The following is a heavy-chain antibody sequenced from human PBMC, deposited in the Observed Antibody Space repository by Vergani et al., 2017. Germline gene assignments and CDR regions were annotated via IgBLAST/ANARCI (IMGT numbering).Heavy chain of an antibody. Sequence: QVQLQQWGAGLLKPSETLSLTCAVYGGSFSGYYWSWIRQPPGKGLEWSGEINHSGSTNYNPSLKSRVTISVDTSKNQFSLKLSSVTAADTAVYYCARRREPRGYLLAYYYYMDVWGKGTTVTVSS. CDR1: GGSFSGYY. D-gene: IGHD1-14*01. V-gene: IGHV4-34*01. CDR3: ARRREPRGYLLAYYYYMDV. CDR2: INHSGST. J-gene: IGHJ6*03.